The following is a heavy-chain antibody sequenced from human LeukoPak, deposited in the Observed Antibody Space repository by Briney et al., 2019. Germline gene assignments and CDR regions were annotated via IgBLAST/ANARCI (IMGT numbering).Heavy chain of an antibody. Sequence: SETLSLTCAVSGYSISSGYYWGWIRQPPGKGLEWIGSIYHSGSTYYNPSLKSRVTISVDTSKNQFSLKLSSVTAADTAVYYCATLDNYYDSSGYYLGDYYFDYWGQGTLVTVSS. V-gene: IGHV4-38-2*01. D-gene: IGHD3-22*01. J-gene: IGHJ4*02. CDR1: GYSISSGYY. CDR2: IYHSGST. CDR3: ATLDNYYDSSGYYLGDYYFDY.